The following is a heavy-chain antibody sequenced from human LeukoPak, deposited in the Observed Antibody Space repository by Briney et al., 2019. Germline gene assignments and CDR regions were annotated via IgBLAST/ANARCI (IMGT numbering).Heavy chain of an antibody. V-gene: IGHV1-69*06. CDR1: GGTFSSYA. J-gene: IGHJ6*03. CDR3: ARALGYCSGGSCSEHYYYYMDV. CDR2: IIPIFGTA. D-gene: IGHD2-15*01. Sequence: ASVKVSCKASGGTFSSYAISWVRQAPGQGLEWMGGIIPIFGTANYAQKFRGRVTITADKSTRTAYMELSSLRSEDTAVYYCARALGYCSGGSCSEHYYYYMDVWGKGTTVTISS.